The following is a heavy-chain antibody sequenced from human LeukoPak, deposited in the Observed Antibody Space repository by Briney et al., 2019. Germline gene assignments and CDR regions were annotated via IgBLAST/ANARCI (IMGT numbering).Heavy chain of an antibody. CDR2: IKQDGSEK. J-gene: IGHJ4*02. CDR3: ARFAAAGGSFDY. D-gene: IGHD6-13*01. V-gene: IGHV3-7*03. CDR1: GFTVSSNY. Sequence: GGSLRLSCAASGFTVSSNYMSWVRQAPGKGLEWVANIKQDGSEKYYVDSVKGRFTISRDNAKNSLYLQMNSLRAEDTAVYYCARFAAAGGSFDYWGQGTLVTVSS.